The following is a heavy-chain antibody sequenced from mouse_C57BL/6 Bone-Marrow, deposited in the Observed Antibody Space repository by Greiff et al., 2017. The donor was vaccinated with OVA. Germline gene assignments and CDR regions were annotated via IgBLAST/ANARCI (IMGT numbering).Heavy chain of an antibody. CDR2: IDPSDSYT. Sequence: VKLMESGAELVMPGASVKLSCKASGYTFPSYWMHWVKQRPGQGLEWIGEIDPSDSYTNYNQKFKGKSTLTVDKSSSTAYMKLSSLTSEDSAVYYCAREGVPFDYWGQGTTLTVSS. CDR1: GYTFPSYW. V-gene: IGHV1-69*01. J-gene: IGHJ2*01. CDR3: AREGVPFDY.